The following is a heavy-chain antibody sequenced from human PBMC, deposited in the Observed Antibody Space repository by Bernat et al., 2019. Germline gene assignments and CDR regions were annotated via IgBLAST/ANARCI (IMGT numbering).Heavy chain of an antibody. CDR1: GFDFSDYR. Sequence: EVQLVESGGGLVKPGGSLRLSCAASGFDFSDYRMNWVRQAPGKGLEWVSCISSSSDDIYYADSVKGRFTISRDNAKKSLYLQMNSLRFDDTAVYYCAGLGTMTRLTTTDFWGQGTLVTVSS. CDR2: ISSSSDDI. D-gene: IGHD1-1*01. J-gene: IGHJ4*02. CDR3: AGLGTMTRLTTTDF. V-gene: IGHV3-21*02.